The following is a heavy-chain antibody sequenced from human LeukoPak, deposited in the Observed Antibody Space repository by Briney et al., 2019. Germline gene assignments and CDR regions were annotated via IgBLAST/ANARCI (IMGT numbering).Heavy chain of an antibody. Sequence: GGSLRLSCAASGFPFSSYAMSWVRQAPGKGLEWVSAISGSSGSTYYVDSVKGRFTISRDNSKNTLYLQMNSLRAEDTAVYYCAKDRGSSSLYFDYWGQGTLVTVSS. D-gene: IGHD6-13*01. V-gene: IGHV3-23*01. CDR2: ISGSSGST. CDR3: AKDRGSSSLYFDY. CDR1: GFPFSSYA. J-gene: IGHJ4*02.